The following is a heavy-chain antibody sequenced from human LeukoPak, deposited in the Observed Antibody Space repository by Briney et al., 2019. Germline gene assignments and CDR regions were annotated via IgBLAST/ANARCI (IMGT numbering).Heavy chain of an antibody. Sequence: PGGSLRLSCAASGFTFSNYAMHWARQAPGKGLEWVAFISHDRSNSCHADSVKGRFTISRDNSKNTLYLQMNSLTDEDTAVYCCARDLSGSYMSDYWGQGTLVTVSS. J-gene: IGHJ4*02. D-gene: IGHD3-10*01. CDR2: ISHDRSNS. CDR3: ARDLSGSYMSDY. CDR1: GFTFSNYA. V-gene: IGHV3-30-3*01.